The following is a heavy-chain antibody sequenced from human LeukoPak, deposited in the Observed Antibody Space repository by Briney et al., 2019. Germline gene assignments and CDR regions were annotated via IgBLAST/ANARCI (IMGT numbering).Heavy chain of an antibody. J-gene: IGHJ3*02. CDR1: GYSISSGYY. V-gene: IGHV4-38-2*01. Sequence: SETLSLTCAVSGYSISSGYYWGWIRQPPGKGLEWIGSIYHSGSTYYNPSLKSRVTISVDTSKNQSSLKLSSVTAADTAVYYCARPIYSSGFGYDAFDIWGQGTMVTVSS. CDR3: ARPIYSSGFGYDAFDI. CDR2: IYHSGST. D-gene: IGHD6-19*01.